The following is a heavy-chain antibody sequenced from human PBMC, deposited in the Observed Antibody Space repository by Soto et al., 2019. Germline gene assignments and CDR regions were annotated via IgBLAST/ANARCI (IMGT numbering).Heavy chain of an antibody. J-gene: IGHJ5*01. CDR1: GDSFSTNSAT. CDR3: ARLIGNSWLDS. Sequence: SQTLSLTCVISGDSFSTNSATWDWIRQSPSRGLEWLGRTYYRSKWDYDYAASVKGRININPDTSNNQVSPHLDSVTPDDTAVYYCARLIGNSWLDSWGQGTLVTVSS. D-gene: IGHD2-8*01. CDR2: TYYRSKWDY. V-gene: IGHV6-1*01.